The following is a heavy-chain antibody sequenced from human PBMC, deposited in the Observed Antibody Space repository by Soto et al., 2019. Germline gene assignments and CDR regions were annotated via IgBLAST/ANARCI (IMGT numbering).Heavy chain of an antibody. D-gene: IGHD6-13*01. Sequence: PGGSLRLSCAASGFTFSSYAMSWVRQAPGKGLEWVSAISGSGGSTYYADSVKGRFTISRDNSKNTLYLQMNSLRAEDTAVYYCAKVYRSSSWYCPFDYWGQGTLVTVSS. J-gene: IGHJ4*02. CDR3: AKVYRSSSWYCPFDY. CDR1: GFTFSSYA. V-gene: IGHV3-23*01. CDR2: ISGSGGST.